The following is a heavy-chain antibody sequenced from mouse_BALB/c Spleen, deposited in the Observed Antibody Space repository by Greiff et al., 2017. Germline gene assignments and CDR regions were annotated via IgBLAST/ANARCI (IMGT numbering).Heavy chain of an antibody. V-gene: IGHV5-9-3*01. CDR3: ARRSTMITTGAMDY. Sequence: EVKLQESGGGLVKPGGSLKLSCAASGFTFSSYAMSWVRQTPEKRLEWVATISSGGSYTYYPDSVKGRFTISRDNAKNTLYLQMSSLRSEDTAMYYCARRSTMITTGAMDYWGQGTSVTVSS. D-gene: IGHD2-4*01. J-gene: IGHJ4*01. CDR2: ISSGGSYT. CDR1: GFTFSSYA.